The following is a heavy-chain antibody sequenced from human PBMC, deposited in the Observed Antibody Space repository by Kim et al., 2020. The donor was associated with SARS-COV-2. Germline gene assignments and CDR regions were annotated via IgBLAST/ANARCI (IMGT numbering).Heavy chain of an antibody. Sequence: SETLSLTCTVSGGSIISSSYYWGWIRQPPGKGLEWIGSIYYSGSTYYNPSLKSRVTISVDTSKNQFSLKLSSVTAADTAVYYCASLRRGAVAGIIGTSNNWFDPWGQGTLVTVSS. J-gene: IGHJ5*02. D-gene: IGHD6-19*01. CDR2: IYYSGST. V-gene: IGHV4-39*01. CDR3: ASLRRGAVAGIIGTSNNWFDP. CDR1: GGSIISSSYY.